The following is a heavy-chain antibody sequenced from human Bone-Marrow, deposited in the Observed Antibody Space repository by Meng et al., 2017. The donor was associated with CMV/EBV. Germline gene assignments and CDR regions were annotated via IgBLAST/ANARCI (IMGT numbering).Heavy chain of an antibody. CDR3: VRDVLRFLEWDNWFDP. CDR1: GFTFDDYG. V-gene: IGHV3-20*04. Sequence: GESLKISCAASGFTFDDYGMSWVRQAPGKGLEWVSGINWNGGSTGYADSVKGRFTISRDNAKNSLYLQMNSLRAEDTALYYCVRDVLRFLEWDNWFDPWGQGTLVTVSS. J-gene: IGHJ5*02. CDR2: INWNGGST. D-gene: IGHD3-3*01.